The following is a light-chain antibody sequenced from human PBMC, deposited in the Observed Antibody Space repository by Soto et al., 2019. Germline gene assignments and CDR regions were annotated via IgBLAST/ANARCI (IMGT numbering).Light chain of an antibody. J-gene: IGLJ7*01. V-gene: IGLV1-44*01. Sequence: QSVLTQPPSASGTPGQRVTISCSGSSFNIGSNTVNWYQQLPGTAPKLLIYSNSQRPSGVPDRFSGSKSGTAASLAISGLQSEDDADYCCAAWDDSLKEPVFGGGTQLTVL. CDR2: SNS. CDR1: SFNIGSNT. CDR3: AAWDDSLKEPV.